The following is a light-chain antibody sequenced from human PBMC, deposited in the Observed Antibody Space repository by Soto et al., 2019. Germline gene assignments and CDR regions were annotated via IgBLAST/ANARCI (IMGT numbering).Light chain of an antibody. CDR1: QSVSSN. CDR2: GAS. Sequence: EIVMTQSPATLSVSPGERATLSCRASQSVSSNLAWYQQKPGQAPRLLIYGASTRATGIPARFSGSGSGTEFTLTISSLQSEYFAYYYSPPYNYCPSPFGQGPK. V-gene: IGKV3-15*01. J-gene: IGKJ1*01. CDR3: PPYNYCPSP.